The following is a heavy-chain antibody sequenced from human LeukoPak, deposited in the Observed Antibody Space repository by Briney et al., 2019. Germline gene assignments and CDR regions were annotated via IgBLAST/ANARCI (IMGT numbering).Heavy chain of an antibody. D-gene: IGHD7-27*01. V-gene: IGHV1-18*01. Sequence: GASVTVSCTASGYTFTSYGISWVRQAPGQGLEWMGWISAYNGNTNYAQKLQGRVTMTTDTSTSTAYMELRRLRSDDTAVYYCAREETGALELDYWGQGTLVTVSS. CDR2: ISAYNGNT. CDR1: GYTFTSYG. J-gene: IGHJ4*02. CDR3: AREETGALELDY.